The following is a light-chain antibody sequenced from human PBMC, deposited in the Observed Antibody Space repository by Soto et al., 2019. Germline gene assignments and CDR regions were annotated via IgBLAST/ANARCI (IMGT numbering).Light chain of an antibody. CDR3: QQYNNWPIT. V-gene: IGKV3-15*01. Sequence: EIVMTPSPATLSVSPAERATLSCRASQSVSSNLAWYQQKPGQAPRLLIYGASTRATGIPARFSGSGSGTEFTLTISSLQSEDFAVYYCQQYNNWPITFGQGTRLEIK. J-gene: IGKJ5*01. CDR1: QSVSSN. CDR2: GAS.